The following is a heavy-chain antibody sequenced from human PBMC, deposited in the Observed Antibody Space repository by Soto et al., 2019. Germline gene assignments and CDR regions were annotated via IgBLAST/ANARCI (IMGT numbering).Heavy chain of an antibody. V-gene: IGHV1-2*04. CDR3: ARGPRIVVVVAATGVAHFDY. J-gene: IGHJ4*02. CDR1: GYTFTGYY. CDR2: INPNSGGT. Sequence: AXVXVSCXASGYTFTGYYMHWVRQAPGQGXEGMGWINPNSGGTNYAQKFQGWVTMTRDTSISTAYMELSRLRSDDTAVYYCARGPRIVVVVAATGVAHFDYWGQGTLVTVSS. D-gene: IGHD2-15*01.